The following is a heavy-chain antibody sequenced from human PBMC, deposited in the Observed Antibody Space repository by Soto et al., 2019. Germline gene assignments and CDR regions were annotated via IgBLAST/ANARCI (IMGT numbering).Heavy chain of an antibody. CDR1: GYTFTSYG. J-gene: IGHJ4*02. D-gene: IGHD3-10*01. Sequence: ASVKVSCKASGYTFTSYGISWVRQAPGQGLEWMGWISAYNGNTNYAQKLQGRVTMTTDTSTSTAYMELRSLRSDDTAVYYCARDVSPDRAHGSGSYYNGPPYYFDYWGQGTLVTVSS. CDR2: ISAYNGNT. V-gene: IGHV1-18*01. CDR3: ARDVSPDRAHGSGSYYNGPPYYFDY.